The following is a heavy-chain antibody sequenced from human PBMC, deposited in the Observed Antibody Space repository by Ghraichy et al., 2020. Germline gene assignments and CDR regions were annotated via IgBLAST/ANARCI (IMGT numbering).Heavy chain of an antibody. CDR1: GFTFSTYS. CDR3: AREFEEYCSGGSCYGRFDY. Sequence: GGSLRLSCAASGFTFSTYSMNWVRQAPGKGLEWVSYISRSRSTLYYADSVKGRFTISRENAKNSLYLQMNSLRDDDTAVYYCAREFEEYCSGGSCYGRFDYWGQGTLVTVSS. CDR2: ISRSRSTL. J-gene: IGHJ4*02. V-gene: IGHV3-48*02. D-gene: IGHD2-15*01.